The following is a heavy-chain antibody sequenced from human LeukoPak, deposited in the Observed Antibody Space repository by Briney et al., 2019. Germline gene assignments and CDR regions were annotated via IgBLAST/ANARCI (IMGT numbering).Heavy chain of an antibody. J-gene: IGHJ4*02. CDR1: GFTFSSYW. D-gene: IGHD1-26*01. Sequence: RGSLRLSCAASGFTFSSYWMAWVRQAPGKGLEWVPNIRQDGGEIYYVDSVKGRFILSRDNAKNSLYLEMNSLRDEDTAVYYCARDKIVGATNFDSWGQGTLVTVSS. CDR2: IRQDGGEI. CDR3: ARDKIVGATNFDS. V-gene: IGHV3-7*01.